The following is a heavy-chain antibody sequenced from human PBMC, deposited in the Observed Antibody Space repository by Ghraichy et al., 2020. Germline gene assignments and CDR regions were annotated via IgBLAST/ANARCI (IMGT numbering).Heavy chain of an antibody. CDR3: TVFVVVTPATNHYFDS. D-gene: IGHD2-2*01. CDR1: GFTFGDYA. J-gene: IGHJ4*02. CDR2: IRSKAYGGTT. V-gene: IGHV3-49*04. Sequence: GGSLRLSCTASGFTFGDYAMSWVRQAPGKGLEWVGFIRSKAYGGTTEYAASVKGRFTISRDDSKSIAYLQMNSLKTEDTAMYYCTVFVVVTPATNHYFDSWGQGTLVSVSS.